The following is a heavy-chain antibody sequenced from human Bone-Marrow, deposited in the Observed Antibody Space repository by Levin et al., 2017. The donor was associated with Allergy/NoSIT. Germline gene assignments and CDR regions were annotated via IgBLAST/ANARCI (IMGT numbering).Heavy chain of an antibody. Sequence: SETLSLTCTVSGGSISSSSYYWGWIRQPPGKGLEWIGSIYYSGSTYYNPSLKSRVTISVDTSKNQFSLKLSSVTAADTAVYYCARELGMGGYYFDYWGQGTLVTVSS. V-gene: IGHV4-39*07. J-gene: IGHJ4*02. CDR2: IYYSGST. CDR1: GGSISSSSYY. D-gene: IGHD7-27*01. CDR3: ARELGMGGYYFDY.